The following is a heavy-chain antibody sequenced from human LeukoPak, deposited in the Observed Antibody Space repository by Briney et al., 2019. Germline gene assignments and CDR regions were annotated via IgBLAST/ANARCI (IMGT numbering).Heavy chain of an antibody. CDR2: IIPILGIA. CDR1: GGTFSSYA. CDR3: ASGHCSSTSCLLLFDY. D-gene: IGHD2-2*01. J-gene: IGHJ4*02. Sequence: SVKVSCKASGGTFSSYAISWVRQAPGQGLEWMGRIIPILGIAYYAQKFQGRVTITADKSTSTAYMELSSLRSEDTAVYYCASGHCSSTSCLLLFDYWGQGTLVTVSS. V-gene: IGHV1-69*04.